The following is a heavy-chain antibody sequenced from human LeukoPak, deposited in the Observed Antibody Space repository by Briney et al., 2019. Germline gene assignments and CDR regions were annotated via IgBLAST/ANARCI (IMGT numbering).Heavy chain of an antibody. Sequence: GSSVKVSCKASGGTFSSYAISWVRQAPGQGLEWMGGIIPIFGTANYAQKFQGRVTITTDESTSTAYMELSSLRSEDTAVYYCVEVRELVGSWFDPWGQGTLVTVSS. CDR2: IIPIFGTA. D-gene: IGHD6-6*01. CDR1: GGTFSSYA. CDR3: VEVRELVGSWFDP. J-gene: IGHJ5*02. V-gene: IGHV1-69*05.